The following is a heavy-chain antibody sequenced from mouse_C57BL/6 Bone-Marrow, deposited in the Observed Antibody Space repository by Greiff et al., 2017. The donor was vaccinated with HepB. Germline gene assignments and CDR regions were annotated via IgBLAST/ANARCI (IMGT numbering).Heavy chain of an antibody. V-gene: IGHV10-1*01. CDR3: VRLPDYYAMDY. J-gene: IGHJ4*01. CDR1: GFSFNTYA. CDR2: IRSKSNNYAT. Sequence: EVHLVESGGGLVQPKGSLKLSCAASGFSFNTYAMNWVRQAPGKGLEWVARIRSKSNNYATYYADSVKDRFTISRDDSESMLYLQMNNLKTEDTAMYYCVRLPDYYAMDYWGQGTSVTVSS.